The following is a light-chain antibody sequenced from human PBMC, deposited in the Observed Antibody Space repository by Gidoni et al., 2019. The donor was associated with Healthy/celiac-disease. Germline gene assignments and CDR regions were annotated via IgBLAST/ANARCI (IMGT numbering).Light chain of an antibody. CDR3: MQALQTPRLT. J-gene: IGKJ4*01. Sequence: DIVMTQSPLSLPVTPGEPASISCRSSQSLLHCNGYNYLDWYLQKPGQSPQLLIYLGSNRASGVPDRFSGSGSGTDFTLKISRVEAEDVGVYYCMQALQTPRLTFGGGTKVEIK. V-gene: IGKV2-28*01. CDR1: QSLLHCNGYNY. CDR2: LGS.